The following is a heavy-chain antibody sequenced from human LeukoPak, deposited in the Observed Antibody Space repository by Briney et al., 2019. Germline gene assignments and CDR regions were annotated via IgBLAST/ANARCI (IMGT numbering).Heavy chain of an antibody. Sequence: ASVKVSCKASGGTFSSYAISWVRQAPGQGLEWMGRINTNTGNPTYAQDFTGRFVSSLDTSVSTAYLQISSLKTEDTAVYYCARGRYDILTGYSEFVSWGREPWSPSPQ. J-gene: IGHJ4*02. CDR2: INTNTGNP. CDR3: ARGRYDILTGYSEFVS. D-gene: IGHD3-9*01. V-gene: IGHV7-4-1*02. CDR1: GGTFSSYA.